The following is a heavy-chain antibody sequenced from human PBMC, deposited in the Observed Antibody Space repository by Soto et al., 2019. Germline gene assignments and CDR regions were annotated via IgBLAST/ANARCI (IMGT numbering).Heavy chain of an antibody. D-gene: IGHD4-4*01. CDR3: ARYKARLQLGGTYYYILDV. CDR2: IMPVFATP. Sequence: QVQLMQSGAEVKKPGSSVNVSCNASGGTFSTSAISWVRHAPGEGLEWVGGIMPVFATPDSALKFQGRVNLSADECTTTAYMEMTSLTTDVTAVHYCARYKARLQLGGTYYYILDVWGQGTAITVSS. J-gene: IGHJ6*02. CDR1: GGTFSTSA. V-gene: IGHV1-69*12.